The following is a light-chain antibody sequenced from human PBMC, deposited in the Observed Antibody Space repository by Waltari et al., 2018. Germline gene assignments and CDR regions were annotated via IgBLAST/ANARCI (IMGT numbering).Light chain of an antibody. CDR1: KSVTSN. Sequence: EIVITQSPATLSVSPGERATLSCRASKSVTSNLAWYQQKPGQAPRLLIYGAATRATGIPARFSGSGSGTEFTLTISSLQSEDFVVYYCQQYNNWPRTFGQGTKLEIK. CDR3: QQYNNWPRT. V-gene: IGKV3-15*01. J-gene: IGKJ2*01. CDR2: GAA.